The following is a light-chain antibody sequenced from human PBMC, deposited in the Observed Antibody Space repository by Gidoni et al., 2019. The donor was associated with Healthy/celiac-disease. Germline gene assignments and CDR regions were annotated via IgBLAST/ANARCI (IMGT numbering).Light chain of an antibody. V-gene: IGLV2-8*01. CDR3: SSYAGSNNPVV. Sequence: QSALTQPPSASGSPGQSVTISCTGTSSDVGGYNYVSWYHQHPGKAPKLMSYEVSKRPSGVPDRFSGSKSGNTASLTVSGLQAEDEADYYCSSYAGSNNPVVFGGGTKLTVL. J-gene: IGLJ2*01. CDR1: SSDVGGYNY. CDR2: EVS.